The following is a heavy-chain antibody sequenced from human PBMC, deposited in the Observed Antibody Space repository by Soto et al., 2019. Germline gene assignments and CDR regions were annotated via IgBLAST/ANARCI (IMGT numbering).Heavy chain of an antibody. CDR1: GFTFSIYA. CDR2: IGGSET. CDR3: AKDAVAGKGDSEWFDP. D-gene: IGHD6-19*01. V-gene: IGHV3-23*01. J-gene: IGHJ5*02. Sequence: EVHLLESGGGLLQPGGSLRLSCAASGFTFSIYAMSWVRQAPGGGLEWVSTIGGSETYYAGSVKGRFTISRDNSKNAVFLQMNSLRVEDTAIYYCAKDAVAGKGDSEWFDPWGQGTLVTVSS.